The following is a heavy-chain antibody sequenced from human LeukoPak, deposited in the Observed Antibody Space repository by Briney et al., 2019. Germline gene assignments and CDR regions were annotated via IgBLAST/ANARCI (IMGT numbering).Heavy chain of an antibody. J-gene: IGHJ4*02. Sequence: GGSLRLSCAASGFTFSTSRMNWVRQAPGKGLEWVSYISSSGTTIYYADSVKGRFTISRDNAKNSLYLQMNSLRAEDTAVYYYARDGPGKTFDYWGQGTLVTVSS. CDR2: ISSSGTTI. V-gene: IGHV3-48*01. D-gene: IGHD3-10*01. CDR3: ARDGPGKTFDY. CDR1: GFTFSTSR.